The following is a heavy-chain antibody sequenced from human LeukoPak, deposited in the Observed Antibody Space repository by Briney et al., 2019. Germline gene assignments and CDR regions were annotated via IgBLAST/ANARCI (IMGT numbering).Heavy chain of an antibody. CDR1: GFTFSSYA. V-gene: IGHV3-23*01. CDR3: AKGSSGLLYDYYYGMDV. J-gene: IGHJ6*02. D-gene: IGHD3-3*01. CDR2: ISGSGGST. Sequence: PGGSLRLSCAASGFTFSSYAMSWVRQAPGKGLEWVSAISGSGGSTYYADSVKGRFTISRDNSKNTLYLQMNSLRAEDTAVYCCAKGSSGLLYDYYYGMDVWGQGTTVTVSS.